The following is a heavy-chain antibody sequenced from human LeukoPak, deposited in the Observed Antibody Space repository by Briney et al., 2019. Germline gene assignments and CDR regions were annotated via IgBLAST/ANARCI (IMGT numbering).Heavy chain of an antibody. J-gene: IGHJ6*04. V-gene: IGHV3-7*01. CDR1: GFIFNKYW. D-gene: IGHD3-10*02. Sequence: GGSLRLSCTASGFIFNKYWMSWVRQAPGKGLEWVATVREDGAEKYVDSVKGRITISRDNAKNSLYLQINSPRAEDTAVYYCAELGITMIGGVWGKGTTVTISS. CDR3: AELGITMIGGV. CDR2: VREDGAEK.